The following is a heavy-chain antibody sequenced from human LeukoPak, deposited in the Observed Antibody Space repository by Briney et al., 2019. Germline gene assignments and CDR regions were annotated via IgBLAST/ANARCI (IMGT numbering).Heavy chain of an antibody. CDR2: ISSSGSTI. CDR3: AASGYDYDYYYYMDV. J-gene: IGHJ6*03. V-gene: IGHV3-48*03. Sequence: GGSLRLSCAASGFTFSNYEMNWVRQAPGKGLEWVSYISSSGSTIYYADPVKGRFTISRDNAKNSLYLQMNSLRAEDTAVYYCAASGYDYDYYYYMDVWGKGTTVTISS. D-gene: IGHD5-12*01. CDR1: GFTFSNYE.